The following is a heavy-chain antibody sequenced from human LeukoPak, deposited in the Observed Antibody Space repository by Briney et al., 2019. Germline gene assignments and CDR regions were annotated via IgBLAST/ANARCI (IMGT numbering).Heavy chain of an antibody. CDR3: AGSSGTPFDY. Sequence: SQTLSLTCTVSGGSISSGGYYWSWIRQHPGTGLEWIGYIYYSGSTYYNPSLKSRVTISVDTSKNQFSLKLSSVTAADTAVYYCAGSSGTPFDYWGQGTLVTVSS. D-gene: IGHD3-22*01. CDR1: GGSISSGGYY. J-gene: IGHJ4*02. CDR2: IYYSGST. V-gene: IGHV4-31*03.